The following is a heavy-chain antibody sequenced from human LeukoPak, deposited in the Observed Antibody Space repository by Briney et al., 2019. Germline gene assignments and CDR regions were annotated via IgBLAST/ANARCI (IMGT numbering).Heavy chain of an antibody. CDR3: ARYCTNGVCRYYDYYGMDV. D-gene: IGHD2-8*01. CDR2: INHSGST. J-gene: IGHJ6*02. CDR1: GGSFSGYY. Sequence: SETLSLTCAVYGGSFSGYYWSWIRQPPGKGLEWIGEINHSGSTNYNPSPKSRVTISVDTSKNQFSLKLSSVTAADTAVYYCARYCTNGVCRYYDYYGMDVWGQATTVTVSS. V-gene: IGHV4-34*01.